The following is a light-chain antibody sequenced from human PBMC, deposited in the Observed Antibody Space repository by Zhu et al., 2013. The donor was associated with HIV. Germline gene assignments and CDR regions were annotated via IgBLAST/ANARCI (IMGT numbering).Light chain of an antibody. CDR2: KAS. J-gene: IGKJ4*01. V-gene: IGKV1-12*01. Sequence: DIQMTQSPSSVSASVGDRVTITCRASRGISTWLAWYQHKPGRAPNLLIYKASSLQSGVPSRFSGSGSGTDFTLTISSLQPEDSATYYCQQADSFPLTFGGGTKVEIK. CDR1: RGISTW. CDR3: QQADSFPLT.